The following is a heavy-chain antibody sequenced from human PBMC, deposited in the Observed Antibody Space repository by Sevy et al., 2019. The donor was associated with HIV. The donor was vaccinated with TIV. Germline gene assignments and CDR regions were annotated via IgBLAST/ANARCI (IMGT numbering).Heavy chain of an antibody. CDR1: GFTFSNAW. CDR3: TTACSSTSCYRDYYYYYMDV. V-gene: IGHV3-15*01. J-gene: IGHJ6*03. Sequence: GGSLRLSCAASGFTFSNAWMSWVRQAPGKGLEWVGRIKSKTDGGTTDYAAPVKGRFTISRDDSKNTLYLQMNSLKTEDTDVYYCTTACSSTSCYRDYYYYYMDVWGKGTTVTVSS. D-gene: IGHD2-2*02. CDR2: IKSKTDGGTT.